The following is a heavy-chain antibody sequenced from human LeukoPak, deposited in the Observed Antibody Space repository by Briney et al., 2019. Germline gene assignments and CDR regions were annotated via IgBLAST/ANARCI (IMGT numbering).Heavy chain of an antibody. CDR2: IKEDGSEK. V-gene: IGHV3-7*01. CDR3: ARIGPLRSGTTVSYYYYGMDV. D-gene: IGHD1-14*01. J-gene: IGHJ6*02. Sequence: GGSLRLSCAGSGFTFSSYWMSWVRQAPGKGLEWVANIKEDGSEKYYVDSVKGRFTISRDNAKNSLYLQMNSLRAEDTAVYYCARIGPLRSGTTVSYYYYGMDVWGHGATVTVSS. CDR1: GFTFSSYW.